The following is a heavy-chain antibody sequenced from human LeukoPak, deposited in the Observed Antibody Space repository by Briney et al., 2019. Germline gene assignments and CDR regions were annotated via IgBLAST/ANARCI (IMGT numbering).Heavy chain of an antibody. D-gene: IGHD3-10*01. CDR2: INQHGNEK. Sequence: PGGSLRLSCATSVFTFSSYWMSWVRQAPGKGLEWVANINQHGNEKYYVDSVKGRFTISRDNAKNSLYLQMNSLRAGDTAVYYCARDARPNYYTSGSGIWGQGTLVTVSS. CDR3: ARDARPNYYTSGSGI. V-gene: IGHV3-7*01. J-gene: IGHJ4*02. CDR1: VFTFSSYW.